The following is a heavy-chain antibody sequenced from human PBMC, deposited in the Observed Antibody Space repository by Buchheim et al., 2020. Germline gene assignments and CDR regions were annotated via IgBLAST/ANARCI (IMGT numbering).Heavy chain of an antibody. CDR3: ARELAPYCSSTSCYLSLQGPYYYYGMDV. D-gene: IGHD2-2*01. V-gene: IGHV1-8*01. CDR1: GYTFTSYD. CDR2: MNPNSGNT. Sequence: QVQLVQSGAEVKKPGASVKVSCKASGYTFTSYDINWVRQATGQGLEWMGWMNPNSGNTGYAQKFQGRVTMTRNTSISPAYMELSSLRSEDTAVYYCARELAPYCSSTSCYLSLQGPYYYYGMDVWGQGTT. J-gene: IGHJ6*02.